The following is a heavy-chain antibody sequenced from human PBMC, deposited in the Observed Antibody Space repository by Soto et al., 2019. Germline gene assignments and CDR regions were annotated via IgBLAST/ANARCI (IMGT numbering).Heavy chain of an antibody. CDR2: IIPIFVTA. V-gene: IGHV1-69*01. D-gene: IGHD3-10*01. CDR1: GGTFSSYA. J-gene: IGHJ4*02. CDR3: ASLAPRTMVRGVIITPPDY. Sequence: QVQLVQSGAEVKKPGSSVKVSCKASGGTFSSYAISWGRQAPGQGLEWMGGIIPIFVTANYAQKFQGRVTIAADESTSTAYKELSSLRSEDTAVYYCASLAPRTMVRGVIITPPDYWGQGTLVTVSS.